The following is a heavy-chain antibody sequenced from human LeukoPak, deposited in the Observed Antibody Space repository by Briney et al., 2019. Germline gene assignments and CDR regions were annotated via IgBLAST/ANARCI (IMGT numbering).Heavy chain of an antibody. CDR3: ARAKPDWNPPDY. CDR2: IYNSGST. V-gene: IGHV4-4*08. J-gene: IGHJ4*02. CDR1: GGSITSNF. D-gene: IGHD1-1*01. Sequence: SGTLSLTCTVSGGSITSNFWSWIRQPPGKGLEWIGYIYDIGYIYNSGSTKYNPSLKDRATIFGDTSKNQFSLKLNSVTAADTAVYYCARAKPDWNPPDYWGRGTLVTVTS.